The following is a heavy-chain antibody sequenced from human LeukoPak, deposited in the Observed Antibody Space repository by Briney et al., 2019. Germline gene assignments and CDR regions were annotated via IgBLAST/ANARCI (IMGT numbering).Heavy chain of an antibody. J-gene: IGHJ6*03. D-gene: IGHD3-9*01. CDR3: ARDRPYYDILTGYYTDYYYMDV. Sequence: GGSLRLSCAASGFTFSDYYMSWIRQAPGKGLVWVSRINSDGSSTSYADSVKGRFTISRDNAKNTLYLQMNSLRAEDTAVYYCARDRPYYDILTGYYTDYYYMDVWGKGTTVTVSS. CDR2: INSDGSST. CDR1: GFTFSDYY. V-gene: IGHV3-74*01.